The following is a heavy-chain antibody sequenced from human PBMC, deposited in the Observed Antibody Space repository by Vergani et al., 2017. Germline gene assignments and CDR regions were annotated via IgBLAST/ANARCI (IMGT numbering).Heavy chain of an antibody. CDR1: GGTFSSYA. D-gene: IGHD2-8*01. Sequence: QVQLVQSGAEVKKPGSSVQVSCQASGGTFSSYAISWVRQAPGQGLEWMGGIIPIFGTANYAQKFQGRVTITAAKSTSTAYMELSRLRSEGTAVYYWASGDCTKVVCEPPGSVRTDYWGQGTLVTVSS. CDR3: ASGDCTKVVCEPPGSVRTDY. V-gene: IGHV1-69*06. J-gene: IGHJ4*02. CDR2: IIPIFGTA.